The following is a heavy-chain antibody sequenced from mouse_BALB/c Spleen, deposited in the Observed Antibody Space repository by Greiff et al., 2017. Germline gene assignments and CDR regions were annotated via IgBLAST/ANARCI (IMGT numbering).Heavy chain of an antibody. CDR1: GFSLTGYG. V-gene: IGHV2-6-7*01. Sequence: QVQLKQSGPGLVAPSQSLSITCTVSGFSLTGYGVNWVRQPPGKGLEWLGMIWGDGSTDYNSALKSRLSISKDNSKSQVFLKMNSLQTDDTARYYCDRDSNYGSSPAWFAYWGQGTLVTVSA. CDR2: IWGDGST. CDR3: DRDSNYGSSPAWFAY. J-gene: IGHJ3*01. D-gene: IGHD1-1*01.